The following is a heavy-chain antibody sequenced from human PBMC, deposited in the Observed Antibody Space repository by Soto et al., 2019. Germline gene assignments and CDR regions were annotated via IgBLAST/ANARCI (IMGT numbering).Heavy chain of an antibody. D-gene: IGHD3-22*01. CDR2: IDPSDSYT. Sequence: GESLTISCKGSGYSFTIYWISWVRQIPGKGLEWMGRIDPSDSYTNYSPSFQGHVTISADKSISTAYLQWSSLKASDTAVYYCATPEVVITNMRYYYGMDVWGQGNTVTVSS. J-gene: IGHJ6*02. CDR3: ATPEVVITNMRYYYGMDV. CDR1: GYSFTIYW. V-gene: IGHV5-10-1*01.